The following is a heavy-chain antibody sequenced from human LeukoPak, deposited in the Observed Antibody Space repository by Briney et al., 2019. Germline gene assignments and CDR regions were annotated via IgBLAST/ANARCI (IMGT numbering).Heavy chain of an antibody. CDR1: GGSFSGYY. V-gene: IGHV4-34*01. CDR3: ARDAYTATGYYPY. CDR2: INHSGST. D-gene: IGHD3-9*01. J-gene: IGHJ4*02. Sequence: SETLSLTCAVYGGSFSGYYWSWIRQPPGKGLEWIGEINHSGSTNYNPSLKSRVTISVDTSKNQFSLKLSSVTAADTAVYYCARDAYTATGYYPYWGQGTLVTVS.